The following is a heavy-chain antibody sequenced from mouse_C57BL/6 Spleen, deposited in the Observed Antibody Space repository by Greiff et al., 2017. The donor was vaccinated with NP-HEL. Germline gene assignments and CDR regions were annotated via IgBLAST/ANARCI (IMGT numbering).Heavy chain of an antibody. D-gene: IGHD4-1*01. CDR1: GYSITSGYY. CDR2: ISYDGSN. V-gene: IGHV3-6*01. J-gene: IGHJ2*01. CDR3: AREAGILDY. Sequence: EVQVVESGPGLVKPSQSLSLTCSVTGYSITSGYYWNWIRQFPGNKLEWMGYISYDGSNNYNPSLKNRISITRDTSKNQFFLKLNSVTTEDTATYYCAREAGILDYWGQGTTLTVSS.